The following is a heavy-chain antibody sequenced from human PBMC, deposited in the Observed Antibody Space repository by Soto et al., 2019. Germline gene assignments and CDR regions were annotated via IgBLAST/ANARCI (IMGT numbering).Heavy chain of an antibody. J-gene: IGHJ4*02. Sequence: GGSLRLSCAASGFTFSSYAMSWVRQAPGKGLEWVSAISGSGGSTYYADSVKGRFTISRDNSKNKLYLQMNSLRAEDTALYYCAKENGYSSSWFEFDYWGQGTLVTVSS. CDR3: AKENGYSSSWFEFDY. D-gene: IGHD6-13*01. CDR1: GFTFSSYA. CDR2: ISGSGGST. V-gene: IGHV3-23*01.